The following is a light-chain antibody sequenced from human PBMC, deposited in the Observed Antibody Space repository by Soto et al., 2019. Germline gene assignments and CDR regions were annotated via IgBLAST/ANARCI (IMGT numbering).Light chain of an antibody. J-gene: IGKJ4*01. CDR1: QSVSSN. CDR3: QQYNNWPPLT. V-gene: IGKV3-15*01. CDR2: GAS. Sequence: EIVMTQSPATLSVSPGERATLSCRASQSVSSNLAWYQQKPGQAPRLLIYGASTRATGIPARFSGSGSGTEFTLTISSLQSEDFAVYYCQQYNNWPPLTFGGGPKVDI.